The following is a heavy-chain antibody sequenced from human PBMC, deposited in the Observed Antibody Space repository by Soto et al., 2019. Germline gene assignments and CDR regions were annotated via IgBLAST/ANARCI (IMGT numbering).Heavy chain of an antibody. D-gene: IGHD3-9*01. CDR2: ISAYNGNT. CDR3: ARDYGNIELRYFDWFHTHYYYYYGMDV. CDR1: GYTFTSYV. V-gene: IGHV1-18*01. Sequence: ASVKVSCKASGYTFTSYVISWVRHAPGQGLEWMGWISAYNGNTNYAQKLQGRVTMTTDTSTSTAYMELRSLRSDDTAVYYCARDYGNIELRYFDWFHTHYYYYYGMDVWGQGTTVTVSS. J-gene: IGHJ6*02.